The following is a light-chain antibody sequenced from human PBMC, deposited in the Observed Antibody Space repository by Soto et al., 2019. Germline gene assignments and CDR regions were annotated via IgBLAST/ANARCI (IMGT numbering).Light chain of an antibody. CDR2: GAS. Sequence: EIVMTQSPATVSVSPGERATLSCRATQSVGSSLAWYQQKPGQAPRLLIYGASTRASGIPARFSGSGSGTDFTLTISSLQSEDFAVYYCQQYSNWPPITFGQGTRRRLN. J-gene: IGKJ5*01. CDR3: QQYSNWPPIT. CDR1: QSVGSS. V-gene: IGKV3-15*01.